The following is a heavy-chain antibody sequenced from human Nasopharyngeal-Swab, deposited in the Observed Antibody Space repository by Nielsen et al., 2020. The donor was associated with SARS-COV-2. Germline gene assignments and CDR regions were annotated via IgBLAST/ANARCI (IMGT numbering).Heavy chain of an antibody. CDR2: IFYIGNT. D-gene: IGHD2-2*01. V-gene: IGHV4-61*01. J-gene: IGHJ4*02. Sequence: SETLSLTCTVSGGSVSRGSHYSTWIRQPPGKELEWIGYIFYIGNTNYNPSLESRVTMSIDTSKNQFSLKLSSVTAADTAVYYCARDRGDLRKYHFDSWGQGTQIAVSS. CDR3: ARDRGDLRKYHFDS. CDR1: GGSVSRGSHY.